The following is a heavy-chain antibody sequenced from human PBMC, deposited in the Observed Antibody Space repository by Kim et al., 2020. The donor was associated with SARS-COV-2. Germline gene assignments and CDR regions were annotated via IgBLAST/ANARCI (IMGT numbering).Heavy chain of an antibody. Sequence: SVKVSCKASGGTFSSYVISWVRQAPGQGLEWMGRIIPILGIANYAQKFQGRVTITADKSTSTAYMELSRLRSEDTAVYYGAAVDYYGSGSYVRGDCYTCFDYWGQGTLVTVSS. V-gene: IGHV1-69*04. CDR2: IIPILGIA. CDR1: GGTFSSYV. CDR3: AAVDYYGSGSYVRGDCYTCFDY. D-gene: IGHD3-10*01. J-gene: IGHJ4*02.